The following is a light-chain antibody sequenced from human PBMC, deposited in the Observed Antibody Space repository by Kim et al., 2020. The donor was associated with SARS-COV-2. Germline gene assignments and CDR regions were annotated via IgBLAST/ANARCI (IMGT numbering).Light chain of an antibody. CDR2: DVS. CDR1: SSDVGGYNY. Sequence: QSITSSCTGTSSDVGGYNYVSWYQQHPGKAPKLMIYDVSNRPSGVSNRFSGSKSGSKASLTISGLQAEDEADYYCSSDTSSSTRVFGGGTQLTVL. J-gene: IGLJ3*02. V-gene: IGLV2-14*03. CDR3: SSDTSSSTRV.